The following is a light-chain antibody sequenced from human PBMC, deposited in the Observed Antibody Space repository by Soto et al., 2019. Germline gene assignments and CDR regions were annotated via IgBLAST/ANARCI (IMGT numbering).Light chain of an antibody. CDR2: VNSDGSH. V-gene: IGLV4-69*01. CDR3: QTWGTGIQV. J-gene: IGLJ2*01. CDR1: SGHSNYA. Sequence: QPVLTQSPSASASLGASVKLTCTLSSGHSNYAIAWHQQLPEKGPRYLMKVNSDGSHSKGDGIPDRFSGSSSGAERYLTISNLQSEDEADYYCQTWGTGIQVFGGGTKLTVL.